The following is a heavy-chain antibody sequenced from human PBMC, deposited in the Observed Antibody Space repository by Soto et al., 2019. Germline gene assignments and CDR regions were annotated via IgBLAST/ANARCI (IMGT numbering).Heavy chain of an antibody. CDR1: RGCFNGPY. V-gene: IGHV4-34*01. Sequence: SGTLSLTCAFMRGCFNGPYRRRIGAPPGKGLEWIGEINHSGSTNYNPSLKSRVTISVDTSKNQFSLKLSSVTAADTAVYYCARGRYYYGSGRYYYMDVWGKGTTVS. D-gene: IGHD3-10*01. CDR2: INHSGST. CDR3: ARGRYYYGSGRYYYMDV. J-gene: IGHJ6*03.